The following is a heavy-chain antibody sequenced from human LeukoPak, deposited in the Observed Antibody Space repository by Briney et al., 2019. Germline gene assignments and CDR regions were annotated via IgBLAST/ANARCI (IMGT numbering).Heavy chain of an antibody. J-gene: IGHJ6*02. CDR1: GYTFTRYG. Sequence: SVKVSCKASGYTFTRYGISWVRLAPGQGLEWMGWISAYNGNTNYAQKLHGRVTMPTATSTSTADMELRSLRPDDTAVYYCARPGADTAMAPTPNYCMDVWGQGTTVTVSS. V-gene: IGHV1-18*01. D-gene: IGHD5-18*01. CDR2: ISAYNGNT. CDR3: ARPGADTAMAPTPNYCMDV.